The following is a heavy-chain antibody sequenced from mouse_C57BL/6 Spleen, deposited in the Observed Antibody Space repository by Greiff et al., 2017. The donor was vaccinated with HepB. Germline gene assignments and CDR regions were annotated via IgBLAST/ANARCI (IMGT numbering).Heavy chain of an antibody. V-gene: IGHV1-42*01. J-gene: IGHJ2*01. CDR1: GYSFTGYY. CDR3: ARSAVYYDYVGY. Sequence: VQLQQSGPELVKPGASVKISCKASGYSFTGYYMNWVKQSPEKSLEWIGEINPSTGGTTYNQKFKAKATLTVDKSSSTAYMQLKSLTSEDSAVYYCARSAVYYDYVGYWGQGTTLTVSS. CDR2: INPSTGGT. D-gene: IGHD2-4*01.